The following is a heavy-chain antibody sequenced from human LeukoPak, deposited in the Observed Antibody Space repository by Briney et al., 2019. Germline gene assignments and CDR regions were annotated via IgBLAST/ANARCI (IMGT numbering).Heavy chain of an antibody. CDR1: GGSISSSSYY. CDR2: IYYSGST. CDR3: ARGIPGYFGTSGYYYEY. J-gene: IGHJ4*02. Sequence: SETLSLTCTVSGGSISSSSYYWGWIRQPPGKGLEWIGSIYYSGSTYYNPSLKSRVTVSVDNSRNDFSLSLTSVSAADTAVYYCARGIPGYFGTSGYYYEYWGQGTLVTVSS. V-gene: IGHV4-39*07. D-gene: IGHD3-22*01.